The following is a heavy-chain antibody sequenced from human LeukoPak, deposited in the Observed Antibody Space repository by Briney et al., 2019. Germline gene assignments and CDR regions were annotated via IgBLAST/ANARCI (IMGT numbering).Heavy chain of an antibody. CDR3: ARADYYDRSGATFDY. Sequence: SETLSLTCAVYGGSFSGYYWSWIRQPPGKGLEWIGEINHSGSTNYNPSLKSRVTISVDTSKNQFSLKLSSVTAADTAVYYCARADYYDRSGATFDYWGQGTLVTVSS. J-gene: IGHJ4*02. V-gene: IGHV4-34*01. D-gene: IGHD3-22*01. CDR2: INHSGST. CDR1: GGSFSGYY.